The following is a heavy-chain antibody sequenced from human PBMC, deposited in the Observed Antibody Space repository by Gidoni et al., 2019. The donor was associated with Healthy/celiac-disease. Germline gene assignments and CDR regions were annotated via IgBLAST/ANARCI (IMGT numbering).Heavy chain of an antibody. CDR3: ARTPPPYDILTGYYSELYYWYFDL. D-gene: IGHD3-9*01. J-gene: IGHJ2*01. V-gene: IGHV4-59*01. CDR2: IYYSGST. CDR1: GGSISRYY. Sequence: QVQLQESGPGLVKPSETLSLTCTVSGGSISRYYWRWIRQPPGKGLEWIGYIYYSGSTNYNPSLKSRVTISVDTSKNQFSLKLSSVTAADTAVYYCARTPPPYDILTGYYSELYYWYFDLWGRGTLVTVSS.